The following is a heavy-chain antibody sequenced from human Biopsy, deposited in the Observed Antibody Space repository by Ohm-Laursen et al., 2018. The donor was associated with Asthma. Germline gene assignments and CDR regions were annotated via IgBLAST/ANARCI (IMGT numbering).Heavy chain of an antibody. CDR1: GFTVSRDH. V-gene: IGHV3-53*01. J-gene: IGHJ3*02. CDR3: ARAYGGSFFSGSFDI. D-gene: IGHD4-23*01. Sequence: GSLRLSCSAAGFTVSRDHMFWVRQAPGKGLEWVSVIYSGGTSHTADSVRGRFTISRDFSKNTPHLQMHSLRVEDTAVYYCARAYGGSFFSGSFDIWGQGTMVTVSS. CDR2: IYSGGTS.